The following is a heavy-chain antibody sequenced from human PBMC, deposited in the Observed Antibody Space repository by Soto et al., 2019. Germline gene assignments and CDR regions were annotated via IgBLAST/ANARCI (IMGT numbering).Heavy chain of an antibody. CDR3: ARDLGGYSYGYAYYYNYGIDV. D-gene: IGHD5-18*01. CDR1: ASSISSYY. Sequence: PSETLSLTCTVSASSISSYYWRWLRPPPGKGLGWIGSLYYSGSTNYNPSLKSRVTISVDTSKNQFSLKLSSVTAADTAVYYCARDLGGYSYGYAYYYNYGIDVWGQGTTVT. CDR2: LYYSGST. V-gene: IGHV4-59*01. J-gene: IGHJ6*02.